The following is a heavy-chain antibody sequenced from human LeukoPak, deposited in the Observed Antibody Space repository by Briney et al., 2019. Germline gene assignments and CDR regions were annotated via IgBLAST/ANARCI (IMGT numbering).Heavy chain of an antibody. CDR1: GFTFSSYA. CDR2: ISGSGGST. D-gene: IGHD3-3*01. Sequence: WGSLRLSCAASGFTFSSYAMSWVRQAPGKGLEWVSAISGSGGSTYYADSVKGRFTISRDNSKNTLYLQMNSLRAEDTAVYYCAKDRVKSGYDFWSGYSRSKDYWGQGTLVTVSS. V-gene: IGHV3-23*01. CDR3: AKDRVKSGYDFWSGYSRSKDY. J-gene: IGHJ4*02.